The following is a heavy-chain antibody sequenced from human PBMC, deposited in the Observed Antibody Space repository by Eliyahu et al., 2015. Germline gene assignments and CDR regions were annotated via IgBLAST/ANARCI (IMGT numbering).Heavy chain of an antibody. CDR3: AKDTDGLPGYAFDI. D-gene: IGHD5-24*01. V-gene: IGHV3-9*01. J-gene: IGHJ3*02. Sequence: GLEWVSGISWNSGSIGYADSVKGRFTISRDNAKNSLYLQMNSLRAEDTALYYCAKDTDGLPGYAFDIWGQGTMVTVSS. CDR2: ISWNSGSI.